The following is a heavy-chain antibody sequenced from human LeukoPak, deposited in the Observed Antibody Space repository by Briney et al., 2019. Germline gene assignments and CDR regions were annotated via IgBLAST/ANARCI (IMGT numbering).Heavy chain of an antibody. CDR2: IWYDGSNK. V-gene: IGHV3-33*01. Sequence: GGSLRLSCAASGFTFSSYGMHWVRQAPGKGLEWVAVIWYDGSNKYYADSVKGRFAISRDNSKNTLYLQMNSLRAEDTAVYYCAREEGPLDAFDIWGQGTMVTVSS. J-gene: IGHJ3*02. CDR3: AREEGPLDAFDI. CDR1: GFTFSSYG.